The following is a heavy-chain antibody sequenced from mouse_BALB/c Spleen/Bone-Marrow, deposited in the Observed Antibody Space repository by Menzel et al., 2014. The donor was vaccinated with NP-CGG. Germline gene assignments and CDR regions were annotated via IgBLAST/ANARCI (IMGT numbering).Heavy chain of an antibody. V-gene: IGHV5-6-5*01. CDR1: GFTFSSYA. CDR3: AGGNGFEGFAY. Sequence: EVKLVESGGGLVKPGGSLKLSCAASGFTFSSYAMSWVRQTPEKRLEWVASISSGGSTYYPDSVKGRFTISRDNARNILYLQMSSLRSEDTAMYYCAGGNGFEGFAYWGQGTLVTVSA. CDR2: ISSGGST. J-gene: IGHJ3*01. D-gene: IGHD1-2*01.